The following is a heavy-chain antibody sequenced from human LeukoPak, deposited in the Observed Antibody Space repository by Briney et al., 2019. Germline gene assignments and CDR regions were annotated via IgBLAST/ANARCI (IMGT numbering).Heavy chain of an antibody. CDR3: AKTLYCTGTSRSGYFDY. CDR2: IQYDGSNK. Sequence: GGSLRLSCAASGFIFSKYDMHWVRQAPGKGLEWVAFIQYDGSNKYYADSVKGRFTISRDNSKNTLYLQMNSLRAEDTAVYYCAKTLYCTGTSRSGYFDYWGQGTLVTVSS. V-gene: IGHV3-30*02. CDR1: GFIFSKYD. D-gene: IGHD2-2*01. J-gene: IGHJ4*02.